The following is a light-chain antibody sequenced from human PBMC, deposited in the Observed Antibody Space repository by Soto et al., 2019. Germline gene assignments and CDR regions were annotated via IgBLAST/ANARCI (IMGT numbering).Light chain of an antibody. CDR2: GVS. Sequence: EIVMTQSPATLSVSPGERATLSCRASQSVSSKLAWFQQKPGQAPSLLIYGVSTRATGVPVRFSGSGSGTEFTLTINSLQSEDFAVYYCQQYNNWPYTFGQGTKVDI. CDR3: QQYNNWPYT. J-gene: IGKJ2*01. V-gene: IGKV3-15*01. CDR1: QSVSSK.